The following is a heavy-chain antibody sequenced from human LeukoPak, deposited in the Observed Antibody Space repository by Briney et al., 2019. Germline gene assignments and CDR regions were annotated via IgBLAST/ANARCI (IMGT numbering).Heavy chain of an antibody. D-gene: IGHD3-22*01. CDR1: GGSISSYY. CDR2: IYYSGST. J-gene: IGHJ3*02. Sequence: SETLSLACTVSGGSISSYYWSWLRQPPGKGLEWIGYIYYSGSTNYNPSLKSRVTISVDTSKDQFSLRLRSVTAADTAIYYCARGKYYYDDSASINRASRTAFDIWAQGTMVIVSS. V-gene: IGHV4-59*01. CDR3: ARGKYYYDDSASINRASRTAFDI.